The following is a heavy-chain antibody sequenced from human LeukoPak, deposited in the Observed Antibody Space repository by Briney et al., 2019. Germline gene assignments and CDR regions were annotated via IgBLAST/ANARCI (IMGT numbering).Heavy chain of an antibody. CDR3: ARLFWYSGSYQNIDY. V-gene: IGHV4-39*01. Sequence: SETLSLTCTVSGGSISSSSYHWGWIRQPPGKGLEWIGSIYYSGSTYYNPSLKSRVTISVDTSKNQFSLKLSSVTAADTAVYYCARLFWYSGSYQNIDYWGQGTLVTVSS. J-gene: IGHJ4*02. CDR1: GGSISSSSYH. D-gene: IGHD1-26*01. CDR2: IYYSGST.